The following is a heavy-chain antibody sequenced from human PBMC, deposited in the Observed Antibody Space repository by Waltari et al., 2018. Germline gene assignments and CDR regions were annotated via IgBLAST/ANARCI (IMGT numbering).Heavy chain of an antibody. CDR2: IYSGGSI. J-gene: IGHJ3*02. CDR1: GFTVSSNY. V-gene: IGHV3-66*03. CDR3: ARSIVGSNLAFDI. D-gene: IGHD1-26*01. Sequence: EVQLVESGGGLIQPGGSLRLSCAASGFTVSSNYMSWVRQAPGKGLEWVSVIYSGGSIYYADSVKGRFTISRDNAKNSLYLQMGSLRAEDMAVYYCARSIVGSNLAFDIWGQGTMVTVSS.